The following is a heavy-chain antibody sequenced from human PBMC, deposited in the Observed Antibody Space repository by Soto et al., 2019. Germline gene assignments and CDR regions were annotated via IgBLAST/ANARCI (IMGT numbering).Heavy chain of an antibody. CDR1: GGSISSSSY. CDR3: RRSSRYSTDV. D-gene: IGHD6-13*01. V-gene: IGHV4-39*01. CDR2: IYSIGST. J-gene: IGHJ6*02. Sequence: QLQLQESGPGLVKPSETLSLTCTVSGGSISSSSYWGWIRQPPGKVLEWIGSIYSIGSTYYNPSRKSRVTSSVDTSKNQFSLKLSSVTAADTAVYYCRRSSRYSTDVWGQGTTVTVSS.